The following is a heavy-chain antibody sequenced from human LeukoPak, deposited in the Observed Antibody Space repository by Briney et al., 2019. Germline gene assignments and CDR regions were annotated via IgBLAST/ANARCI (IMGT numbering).Heavy chain of an antibody. Sequence: GGSLRLSCAASGFTFSSFWMLWVRQAPGKGLVWVSRVSDDGSTTTYADSVKGRFTISRDNAKNTLYLQMNSLRPEDTAVYYCVRHNAARAFDIWGQGTMVIVSS. CDR1: GFTFSSFW. CDR3: VRHNAARAFDI. V-gene: IGHV3-74*03. CDR2: VSDDGSTT. J-gene: IGHJ3*02. D-gene: IGHD1-1*01.